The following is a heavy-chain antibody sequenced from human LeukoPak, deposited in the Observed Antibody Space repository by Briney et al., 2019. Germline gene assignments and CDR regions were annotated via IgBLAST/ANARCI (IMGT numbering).Heavy chain of an antibody. CDR3: ARYPYSTSSWSDP. CDR1: GLTVSSDY. CDR2: IYSGGGT. Sequence: GGSLRLSCAASGLTVSSDYMSWVRQAPGKGLEWVSVIYSGGGTYYADSVRGRFTISRDDSKNTLYLQLNSLRAEDTAVYYCARYPYSTSSWSDPWGQGTLVTVSS. J-gene: IGHJ5*02. V-gene: IGHV3-66*01. D-gene: IGHD6-6*01.